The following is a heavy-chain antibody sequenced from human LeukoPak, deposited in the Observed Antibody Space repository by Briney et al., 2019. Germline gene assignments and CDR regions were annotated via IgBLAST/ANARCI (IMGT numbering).Heavy chain of an antibody. V-gene: IGHV4-39*01. J-gene: IGHJ5*02. D-gene: IGHD2-8*01. CDR2: FHYGGST. CDR1: GGSINSTTYS. Sequence: SETLSLTCIVSGGSINSTTYSWGWIRQPPGKGLEWIGNFHYGGSTYYNPSLKSRVTVSVDTSKNQFSLRLSSVTAADTAVYYCARPGYCTNDVCFWFDPWGQGTLVTVSS. CDR3: ARPGYCTNDVCFWFDP.